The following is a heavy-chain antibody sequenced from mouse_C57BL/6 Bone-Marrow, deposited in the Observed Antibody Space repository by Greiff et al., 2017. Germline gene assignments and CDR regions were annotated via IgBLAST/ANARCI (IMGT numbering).Heavy chain of an antibody. CDR2: ISSGGSYT. D-gene: IGHD1-2*01. V-gene: IGHV5-6*01. CDR1: GFTFSSYG. CDR3: ARDYGGPYAMDY. Sequence: EVMLVESGGDLVKPGGSLKLSCAASGFTFSSYGMSWVRQTPDKRLEWVATISSGGSYTYYPDSVKGRFTISRYNAKHTLYLQMSSLKAEDTAMYYCARDYGGPYAMDYWGQGTSVTVSS. J-gene: IGHJ4*01.